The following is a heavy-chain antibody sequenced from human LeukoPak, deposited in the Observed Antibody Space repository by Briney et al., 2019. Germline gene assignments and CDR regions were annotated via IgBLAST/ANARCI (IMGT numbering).Heavy chain of an antibody. Sequence: GSLRLSCAASGFTFSSYAMSWVRQAPGKGLEWVSAISGSGGSTYYADSVKGRFTISRDNSKNTLYLQMNSLRAEDTAVYYCAKRAPAPYYDILTGYYNDYWSQGTLVTVSS. CDR2: ISGSGGST. V-gene: IGHV3-23*01. CDR1: GFTFSSYA. CDR3: AKRAPAPYYDILTGYYNDY. D-gene: IGHD3-9*01. J-gene: IGHJ4*02.